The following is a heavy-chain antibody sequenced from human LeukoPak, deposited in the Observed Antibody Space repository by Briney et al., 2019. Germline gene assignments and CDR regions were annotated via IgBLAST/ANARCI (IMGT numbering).Heavy chain of an antibody. V-gene: IGHV4-34*01. CDR3: ARLGQPRDY. Sequence: SETLSLTCAVYGGSLSGYYWTWIRQPPGERLQWMGEINHVGTTDYNPSLKSRVTISVDTSNNQFSLKLNSVTAADTAVYFCARLGQPRDYWGQGTLVTVSS. J-gene: IGHJ4*02. CDR1: GGSLSGYY. CDR2: INHVGTT.